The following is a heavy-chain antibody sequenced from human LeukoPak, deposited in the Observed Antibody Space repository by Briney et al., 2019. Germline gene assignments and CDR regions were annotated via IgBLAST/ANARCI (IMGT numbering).Heavy chain of an antibody. J-gene: IGHJ4*02. Sequence: ASVKVSCKAFGYTFTGYYVHWVRQAPGQGPEWMGCINPNSGGTNYAQKFQGRVTMTRDTSISTVYMELSRLRSDDTAVFYCARGLAAALGYFDYWGQGTLVTLSS. CDR2: INPNSGGT. V-gene: IGHV1-2*02. D-gene: IGHD2-15*01. CDR3: ARGLAAALGYFDY. CDR1: GYTFTGYY.